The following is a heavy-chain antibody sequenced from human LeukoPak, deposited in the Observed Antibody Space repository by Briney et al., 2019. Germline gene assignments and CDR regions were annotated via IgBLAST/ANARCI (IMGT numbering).Heavy chain of an antibody. CDR3: ARDPLNPLDAFDI. J-gene: IGHJ3*02. CDR2: INPSGGGT. D-gene: IGHD1-14*01. V-gene: IGHV1-46*01. CDR1: GYTFTSYY. Sequence: WASVKVSCKASGYTFTSYYMHWVRQAPGQGLEWMGIINPSGGGTSYAQKFQGRVTMTRDTSTSTVYMELSSLRSEDTAVYYCARDPLNPLDAFDIWGQGTMVTVSS.